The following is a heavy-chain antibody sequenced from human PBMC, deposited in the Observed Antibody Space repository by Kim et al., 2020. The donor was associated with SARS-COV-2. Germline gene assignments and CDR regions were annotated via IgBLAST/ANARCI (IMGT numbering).Heavy chain of an antibody. D-gene: IGHD6-13*01. CDR1: GFTFDDYA. CDR2: ISWNSGSI. CDR3: AKEIAAAAKGYYYGMDV. V-gene: IGHV3-9*01. Sequence: GGSLRLSCAASGFTFDDYAMHWVRQAPGKGLEWVSGISWNSGSIGYADSVKGRFTISRDNAKNSLYLQMNSLRAEDTALYYCAKEIAAAAKGYYYGMDVWGQGTTVTVSS. J-gene: IGHJ6*02.